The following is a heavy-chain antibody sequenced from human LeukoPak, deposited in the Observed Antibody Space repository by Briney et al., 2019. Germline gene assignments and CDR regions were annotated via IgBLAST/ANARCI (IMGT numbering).Heavy chain of an antibody. V-gene: IGHV3-30*18. CDR1: GFTFSSYG. CDR3: AKDGSMPWGYYMDV. J-gene: IGHJ6*03. Sequence: GGSLRLSCAASGFTFSSYGMHWVRQAPGKGLEWVAVISYDGSNKYYADSVKGRFTISRDNSKNTLYLQMNSLRAEDTAVYYCAKDGSMPWGYYMDVWGKGTTVTISS. CDR2: ISYDGSNK. D-gene: IGHD2/OR15-2a*01.